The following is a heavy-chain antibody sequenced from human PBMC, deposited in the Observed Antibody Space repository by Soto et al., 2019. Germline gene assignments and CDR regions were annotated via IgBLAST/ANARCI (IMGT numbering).Heavy chain of an antibody. V-gene: IGHV3-23*01. D-gene: IGHD3-22*01. J-gene: IGHJ4*02. CDR3: AKDPIVLVPPRLFDY. Sequence: EVQLLESGGGLVQPGGSLRLSCAASGFTFSSYAMSWVRQAPGKGLEWVSAISGSGGSTYYADSVKGRFTISRDNSKNSLYLQMNRLRAEDTAVYYCAKDPIVLVPPRLFDYWGQGTLVTVSS. CDR1: GFTFSSYA. CDR2: ISGSGGST.